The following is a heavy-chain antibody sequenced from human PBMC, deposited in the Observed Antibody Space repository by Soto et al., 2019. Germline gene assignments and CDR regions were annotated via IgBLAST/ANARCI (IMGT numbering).Heavy chain of an antibody. CDR3: AKDSLVVAALNYYYYGMDV. CDR1: GFTFSSYA. Sequence: GGSLRLSCAASGFTFSSYATSWVRQAPGKGLEWVSAISGSGGSTYYADSVKGRFTISRDNSKNTLYLQMNSLRAEDTAVYYCAKDSLVVAALNYYYYGMDVWGQGTTVTVS. D-gene: IGHD2-15*01. CDR2: ISGSGGST. V-gene: IGHV3-23*01. J-gene: IGHJ6*02.